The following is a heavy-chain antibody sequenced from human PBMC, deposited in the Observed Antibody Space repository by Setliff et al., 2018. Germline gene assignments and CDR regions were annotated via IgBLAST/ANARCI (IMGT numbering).Heavy chain of an antibody. J-gene: IGHJ6*02. Sequence: PGGSLRLSCAASGFTFSGYWMHWVRQAPGKGLVWVSRINSNGSSTSYADSVKGRFTISRDNAKNTLYLQMNSLRAENTAVYYCARDPLDPYDYIWGSYRSYGMDVWGQGTTVTVSS. CDR1: GFTFSGYW. CDR3: ARDPLDPYDYIWGSYRSYGMDV. D-gene: IGHD3-16*02. CDR2: INSNGSST. V-gene: IGHV3-74*01.